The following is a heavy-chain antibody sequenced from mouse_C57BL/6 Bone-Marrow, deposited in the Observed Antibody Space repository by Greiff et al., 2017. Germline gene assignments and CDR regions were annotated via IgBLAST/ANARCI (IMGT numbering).Heavy chain of an antibody. V-gene: IGHV1-55*01. CDR2: IYPGSGST. D-gene: IGHD1-1*01. CDR3: ARSGYYYGSSLFAY. Sequence: VQLQQPGAELVKPGASVKMSCKASGYTFTSYWITWVKQRPGQGLEWIGDIYPGSGSTNYNEKFKSKATLTVDTSSSTAYMQLSSLTSEDSAVYYCARSGYYYGSSLFAYWGQGTLVTVSA. J-gene: IGHJ3*01. CDR1: GYTFTSYW.